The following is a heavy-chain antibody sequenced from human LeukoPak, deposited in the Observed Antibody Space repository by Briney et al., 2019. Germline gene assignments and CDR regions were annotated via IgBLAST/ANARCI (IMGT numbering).Heavy chain of an antibody. J-gene: IGHJ4*02. Sequence: SVKVSCKPSGGTFSSYAISWVRQAPGQGLEWMGRIIPIFGTANYAQKFQGRVTITTDESTSTAYMELSSLRSEDTAVYYCARRRESSGLIFDYWGQGTLVTVSS. V-gene: IGHV1-69*05. CDR2: IIPIFGTA. CDR3: ARRRESSGLIFDY. D-gene: IGHD6-19*01. CDR1: GGTFSSYA.